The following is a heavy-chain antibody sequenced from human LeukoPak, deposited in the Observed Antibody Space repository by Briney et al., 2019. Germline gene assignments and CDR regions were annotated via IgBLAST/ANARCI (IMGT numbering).Heavy chain of an antibody. J-gene: IGHJ4*02. CDR2: ISGSGGST. Sequence: GGSLRLSCAASGFTFSSYAMSWVRQAPGKGLEWVSAISGSGGSTYYADSVKGRFTISRDNSKNTLYLQMNSLRAEDTAVYYCARGGAVSKSASAPDYWGQGTLVTVSS. CDR1: GFTFSSYA. CDR3: ARGGAVSKSASAPDY. D-gene: IGHD4-11*01. V-gene: IGHV3-23*01.